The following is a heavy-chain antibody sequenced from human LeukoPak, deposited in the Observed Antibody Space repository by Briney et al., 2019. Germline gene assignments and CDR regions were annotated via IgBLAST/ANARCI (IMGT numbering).Heavy chain of an antibody. D-gene: IGHD6-13*01. CDR3: ARAQAAAAFPLDY. J-gene: IGHJ4*02. CDR1: GFTVSSNY. V-gene: IGHV3-53*01. CDR2: ICSGGST. Sequence: PGGSLRLSCAASGFTVSSNYMSWVRQAPGKGLEWVSVICSGGSTYYADSVKGRFTISRDNSKNTPYLQMNSLRAEDTAVYYCARAQAAAAFPLDYWGQGTLVTVSS.